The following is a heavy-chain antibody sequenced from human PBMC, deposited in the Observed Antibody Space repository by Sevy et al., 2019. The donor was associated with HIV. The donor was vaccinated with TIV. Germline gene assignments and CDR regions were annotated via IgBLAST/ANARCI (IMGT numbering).Heavy chain of an antibody. CDR2: IYPGDSDT. CDR1: GYTFTNYW. J-gene: IGHJ6*03. Sequence: GESLKISCKGSGYTFTNYWIAWVRQMPGKGLEWMGIIYPGDSDTRYSPSFQGQVTISADKSISTAYLQWSSLKASDDAMYYCARRLRGGDYNSYYYMDVWGKGTTVTVSS. D-gene: IGHD2-21*02. CDR3: ARRLRGGDYNSYYYMDV. V-gene: IGHV5-51*01.